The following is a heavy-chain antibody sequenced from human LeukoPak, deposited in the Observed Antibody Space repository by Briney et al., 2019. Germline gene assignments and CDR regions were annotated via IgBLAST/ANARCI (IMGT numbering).Heavy chain of an antibody. J-gene: IGHJ3*02. CDR2: IVVGSGNT. D-gene: IGHD2-15*01. Sequence: SVKVSCKASGFTFTSSAMQWVRQARGQRLEWIGWIVVGSGNTNYAQKFQERVTITREMSTSTAYMELSSLSSEDTAVYYCAADDSYCSGGSCYFRTFDIWGQGTMVTVSS. CDR3: AADDSYCSGGSCYFRTFDI. CDR1: GFTFTSSA. V-gene: IGHV1-58*02.